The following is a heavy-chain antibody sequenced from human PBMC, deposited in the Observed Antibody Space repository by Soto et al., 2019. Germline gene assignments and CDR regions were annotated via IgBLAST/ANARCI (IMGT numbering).Heavy chain of an antibody. V-gene: IGHV3-33*01. CDR1: GFTFSSYG. Sequence: QVQLVESGGGVVQPGRSLRLSCAASGFTFSSYGMHWVRQAPGKGLEWVAVIWYDGSTKYYADSVKGRFTISRDNSKNTLYLQMNSLRAEDTAVYYCARSEGYCSGGSCYSLGYDAFDIWGQGTMVTVSS. CDR3: ARSEGYCSGGSCYSLGYDAFDI. CDR2: IWYDGSTK. D-gene: IGHD2-15*01. J-gene: IGHJ3*02.